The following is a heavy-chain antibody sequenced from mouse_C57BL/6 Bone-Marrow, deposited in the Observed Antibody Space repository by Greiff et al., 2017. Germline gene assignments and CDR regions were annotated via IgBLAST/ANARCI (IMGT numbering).Heavy chain of an antibody. CDR1: GYAFSSSW. V-gene: IGHV1-82*01. Sequence: VQLQQSGPELVKPGASVKISCKASGYAFSSSWMNWVKQRPGKGLEWIGRIYPGDGDTNYNGKFKGKATLTADKSSSTAYMQLSSLTSEDSAVXFCARSGDYDDAMDYWGQGTSVTVSS. D-gene: IGHD2-4*01. J-gene: IGHJ4*01. CDR2: IYPGDGDT. CDR3: ARSGDYDDAMDY.